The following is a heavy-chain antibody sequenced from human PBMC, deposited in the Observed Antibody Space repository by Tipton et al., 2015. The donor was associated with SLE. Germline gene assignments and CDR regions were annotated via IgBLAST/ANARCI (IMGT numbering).Heavy chain of an antibody. J-gene: IGHJ4*02. D-gene: IGHD3-10*01. Sequence: QVQLVQSGAEVKKPGASVKVSCKASGYTFTSYDINWVRQATGQGLEWMGWMNPNSGNTGYAQKFQGRVTMTRNTSISTAYMELSSLRSEDTAVYYCARTYYYGSGSYYNEDYWGQGTLVTVSS. CDR2: MNPNSGNT. CDR3: ARTYYYGSGSYYNEDY. V-gene: IGHV1-8*01. CDR1: GYTFTSYD.